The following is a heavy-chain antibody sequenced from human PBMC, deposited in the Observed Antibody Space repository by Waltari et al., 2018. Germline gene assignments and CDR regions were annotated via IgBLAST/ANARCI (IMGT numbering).Heavy chain of an antibody. CDR3: ARGRYGAGSYSDYDY. Sequence: EVQMLESGGGLVEPGGSLRLSCTTSGFTFTQYTMSWVRQTPTRGLEWVSYISSRGSATHYADSVRGRFTISRDSAKVSVYLQMNNLRADDAAMYYCARGRYGAGSYSDYDYWGQGTLVTVSS. V-gene: IGHV3-48*01. CDR2: ISSRGSAT. J-gene: IGHJ4*02. CDR1: GFTFTQYT. D-gene: IGHD3-10*01.